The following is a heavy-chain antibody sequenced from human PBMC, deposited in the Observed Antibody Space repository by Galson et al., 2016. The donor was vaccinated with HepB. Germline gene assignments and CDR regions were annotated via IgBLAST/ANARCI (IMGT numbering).Heavy chain of an antibody. CDR2: ISYDGSNK. CDR3: AKDGLYYGSGSYGSVDY. D-gene: IGHD3-10*01. CDR1: GFRFSSYA. Sequence: SLRLSCAASGFRFSSYAMHWVRQAPGKGLEWVAVISYDGSNKYYTDSVKGRFTISRDNSKNTLYLQMNSLRAEDRAVYCCAKDGLYYGSGSYGSVDYWGQGTLVTVSS. J-gene: IGHJ4*02. V-gene: IGHV3-30*18.